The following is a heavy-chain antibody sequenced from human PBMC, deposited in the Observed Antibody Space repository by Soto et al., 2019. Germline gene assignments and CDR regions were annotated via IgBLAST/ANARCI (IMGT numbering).Heavy chain of an antibody. Sequence: GGSLRLSCVASGFRLIDYMSWIRQAPGRGLEWISYISNSGDATYYSDSVRGRFTTSRENAKNSLYLQMNSLRAEDTAVYYCARDYRNKGMDVWGQGTTVTVSS. J-gene: IGHJ6*02. CDR1: GFRLIDY. CDR2: ISNSGDAT. D-gene: IGHD4-4*01. V-gene: IGHV3-11*01. CDR3: ARDYRNKGMDV.